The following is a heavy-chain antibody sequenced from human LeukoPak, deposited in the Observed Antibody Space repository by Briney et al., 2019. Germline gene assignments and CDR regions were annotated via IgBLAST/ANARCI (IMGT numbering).Heavy chain of an antibody. V-gene: IGHV1-69*13. Sequence: VASVKVSCKASGGTFSNYAISWVRQAPGQGLGWMGGIIPIFDTADYAQKFQGRLTITADESTSTAYMELSSLRAEDTAMYYCARDLLGSATGYSSGAWDYWGQGTLVTVSS. CDR2: IIPIFDTA. CDR3: ARDLLGSATGYSSGAWDY. CDR1: GGTFSNYA. J-gene: IGHJ4*02. D-gene: IGHD3-9*01.